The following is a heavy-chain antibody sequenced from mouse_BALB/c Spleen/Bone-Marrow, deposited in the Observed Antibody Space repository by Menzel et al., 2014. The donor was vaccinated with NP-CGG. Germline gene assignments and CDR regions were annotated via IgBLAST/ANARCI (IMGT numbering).Heavy chain of an antibody. V-gene: IGHV1-7*01. Sequence: VHLQQSGAELAKPGASLKMSCKASGYTFTSYWMHWVKQRPGQGLEWIGYINTSTDYTEYNQKFKDKATLTAEKSSSTAFMQLSSLASEDSAVYYCARRGYGGSCGFACWGQGTLVTVSA. CDR3: ARRGYGGSCGFAC. D-gene: IGHD1-1*01. CDR2: INTSTDYT. CDR1: GYTFTSYW. J-gene: IGHJ3*01.